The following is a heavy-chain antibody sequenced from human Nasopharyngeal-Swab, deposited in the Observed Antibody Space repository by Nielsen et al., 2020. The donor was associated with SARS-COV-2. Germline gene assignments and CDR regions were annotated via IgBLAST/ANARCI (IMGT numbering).Heavy chain of an antibody. V-gene: IGHV4-59*01. D-gene: IGHD3-22*01. Sequence: WSRQPPGKGLEWIGNIHHSGSTNYNPSLKSRVTISVDTSKNQFSLKLTSVTAADTAIYYCARGYHDKSVYYYDWYFDLWGRGTLVTVSS. CDR2: IHHSGST. J-gene: IGHJ2*01. CDR3: ARGYHDKSVYYYDWYFDL.